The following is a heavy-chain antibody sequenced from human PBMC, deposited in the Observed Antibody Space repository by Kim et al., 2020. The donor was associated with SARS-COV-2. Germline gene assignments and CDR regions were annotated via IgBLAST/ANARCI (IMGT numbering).Heavy chain of an antibody. D-gene: IGHD3-9*01. V-gene: IGHV3-23*01. CDR2: ISGSGGST. Sequence: GGSLRLSCAASGFTFGIYAMSWVRQAPGKGLEWVSAISGSGGSTYYADSVKGRFTISRDNSQNTLYLQMNSLRAEDTAVYYCAKDRVLRYVDWQADDAFDIGGQGTMATVSS. CDR3: AKDRVLRYVDWQADDAFDI. J-gene: IGHJ3*02. CDR1: GFTFGIYA.